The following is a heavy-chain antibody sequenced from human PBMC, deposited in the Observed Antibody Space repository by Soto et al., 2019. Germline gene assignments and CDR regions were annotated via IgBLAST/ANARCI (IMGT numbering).Heavy chain of an antibody. Sequence: GGSLRLSCAASGFTFSSCAMNWVRQAPGKGLEWVSTISSSGGSTYYADSVKGRFTISRDNSKYTLYLQMNSLRAEDTAVYFCAKDSARRFTDYDPGHYWGQGTLVTVSS. V-gene: IGHV3-23*01. CDR2: ISSSGGST. D-gene: IGHD5-12*01. J-gene: IGHJ4*02. CDR3: AKDSARRFTDYDPGHY. CDR1: GFTFSSCA.